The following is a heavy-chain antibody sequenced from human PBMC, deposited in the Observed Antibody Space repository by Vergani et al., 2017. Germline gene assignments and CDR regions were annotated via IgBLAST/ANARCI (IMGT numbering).Heavy chain of an antibody. J-gene: IGHJ5*02. D-gene: IGHD6-19*01. Sequence: QVQLQEWGAGLLKTSETLSLTCGVSGGSFSDYYWSWIRQPPGKGLEWIGYIYYSGSTNYNPSLKSRVTISVDTSKNQFSLKLSSVTAADTAVYYCARAVRYSSGWYWFDPWGQGTLVTVSS. V-gene: IGHV4-59*01. CDR3: ARAVRYSSGWYWFDP. CDR2: IYYSGST. CDR1: GGSFSDYY.